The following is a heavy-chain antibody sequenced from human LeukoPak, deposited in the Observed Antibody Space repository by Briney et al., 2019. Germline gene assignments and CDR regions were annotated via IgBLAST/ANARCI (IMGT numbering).Heavy chain of an antibody. CDR1: GGSISSGGYS. V-gene: IGHV4-30-2*01. D-gene: IGHD6-13*01. Sequence: PSQTLSLTCAVSGGSISSGGYSWSWIRQPPGKGLEWIGYIYHSGSTYYNPSLKSRVTISVDRSKNQFSLKMSSVTAADTDVYYCASHSSRWQTIEYWGQGTLVTVSS. J-gene: IGHJ4*02. CDR3: ASHSSRWQTIEY. CDR2: IYHSGST.